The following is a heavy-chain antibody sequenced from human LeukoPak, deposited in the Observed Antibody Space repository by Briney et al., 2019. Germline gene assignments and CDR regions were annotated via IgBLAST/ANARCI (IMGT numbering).Heavy chain of an antibody. CDR3: ARADSNWHLYYFDY. CDR1: GFTFSSYA. V-gene: IGHV3-23*01. D-gene: IGHD6-13*01. J-gene: IGHJ4*02. CDR2: ISGSGGST. Sequence: GGFLRLSCAASGFTFSSYAVNWVRQAPGKGLEWVSGISGSGGSTNYADSVKGRFTISRDNSKNTLYVQMNSLRAEDTAVYYCARADSNWHLYYFDYWGQGALVTVSS.